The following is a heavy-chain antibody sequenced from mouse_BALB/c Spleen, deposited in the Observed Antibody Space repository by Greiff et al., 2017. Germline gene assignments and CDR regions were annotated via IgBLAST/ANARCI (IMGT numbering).Heavy chain of an antibody. D-gene: IGHD2-14*01. J-gene: IGHJ2*01. V-gene: IGHV1-9*01. CDR2: ILPGSGST. Sequence: QVQLQQSGAELMKPGASVKISCKATGYTFSSYWIEWVKQRPGHGLEWIGEILPGSGSTNYNEKFKGKATFTADTSSNTAYMQLSSLTSEDSAVYYCARWNRYYYFDYWGQGTTLTVSS. CDR3: ARWNRYYYFDY. CDR1: GYTFSSYW.